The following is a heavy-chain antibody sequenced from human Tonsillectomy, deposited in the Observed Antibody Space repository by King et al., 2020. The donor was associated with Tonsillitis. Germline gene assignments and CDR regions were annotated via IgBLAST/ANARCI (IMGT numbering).Heavy chain of an antibody. CDR1: GGSISSYY. V-gene: IGHV4-59*01. Sequence: VQLQESGPGLVKPSETLSLTCTVSGGSISSYYWSWIRQPPGKGLEWIGYIYYSGSTNYNPSLKSRVTISVDTSKNQFSLKLSSVTAADTAVYYCARDLLYSYGRALDAFDIWGQGTMVTVSS. D-gene: IGHD5-18*01. CDR3: ARDLLYSYGRALDAFDI. J-gene: IGHJ3*02. CDR2: IYYSGST.